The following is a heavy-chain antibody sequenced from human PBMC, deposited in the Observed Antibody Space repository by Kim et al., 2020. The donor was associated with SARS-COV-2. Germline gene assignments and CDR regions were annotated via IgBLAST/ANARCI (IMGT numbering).Heavy chain of an antibody. CDR3: ARPTDYGDYSSDY. V-gene: IGHV7-4-1*02. Sequence: YAQGFTGRFVFSLDTSVSTAYLQISSLKAEDTAVYYCARPTDYGDYSSDYWGQGTLVTVSS. D-gene: IGHD4-17*01. J-gene: IGHJ4*02.